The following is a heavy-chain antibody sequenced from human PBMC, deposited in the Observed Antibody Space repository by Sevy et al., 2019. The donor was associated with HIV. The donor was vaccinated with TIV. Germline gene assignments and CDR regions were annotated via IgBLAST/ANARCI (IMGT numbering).Heavy chain of an antibody. D-gene: IGHD6-19*01. CDR2: IWYDGINK. Sequence: GGSLRLSCVASGFTFGTYGMDWVRQAPGKGLEWVAVIWYDGINKYYGDSVKGRFTISRDNSKNTLYLQMNSLRAEDTAVYYCARGSLYSSGWSESLDYWGQGTLVTVSS. CDR3: ARGSLYSSGWSESLDY. V-gene: IGHV3-33*01. J-gene: IGHJ4*02. CDR1: GFTFGTYG.